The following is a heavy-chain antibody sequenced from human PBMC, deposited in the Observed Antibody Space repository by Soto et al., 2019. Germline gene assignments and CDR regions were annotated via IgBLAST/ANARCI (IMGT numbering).Heavy chain of an antibody. D-gene: IGHD6-6*01. V-gene: IGHV1-18*01. CDR1: GYTFTSYG. CDR3: ARSHRSSSGVYYYYGMDV. CDR2: ISAYNGNT. Sequence: GASVKVSCKASGYTFTSYGISWVRQAPGQGLESMGWISAYNGNTNYAQKLQGRVTMTTDTSTSTAYMELRSLRSDDTAVYYCARSHRSSSGVYYYYGMDVWGQGTTVTVSS. J-gene: IGHJ6*02.